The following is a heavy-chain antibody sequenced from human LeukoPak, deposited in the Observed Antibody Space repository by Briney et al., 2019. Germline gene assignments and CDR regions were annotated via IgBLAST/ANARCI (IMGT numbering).Heavy chain of an antibody. CDR2: INPSGGST. CDR1: GYTFTSYY. V-gene: IGHV1-46*01. D-gene: IGHD1-26*01. CDR3: ARDGGSDYYYYYMDV. J-gene: IGHJ6*03. Sequence: ASVKVSCKASGYTFTSYYMHWVRQAPGQGLEWMGIINPSGGSTSYAQKFQGRVTMTRDMSTSTVYMELSSLRSEDTAVYYCARDGGSDYYYYYMDVWGKGTTVTVPS.